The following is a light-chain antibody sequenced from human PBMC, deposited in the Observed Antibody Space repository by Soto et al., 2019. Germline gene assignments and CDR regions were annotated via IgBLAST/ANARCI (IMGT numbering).Light chain of an antibody. V-gene: IGKV3-15*01. CDR2: GAS. J-gene: IGKJ1*01. CDR1: QTFSSN. Sequence: EIVMTQSPATLSVSPGERATLSCRASQTFSSNLAWYQQKPGQAPRLLIYGASTRATGIPARFSGSGSGTEFTLTISSLQSEDFEVYYCQQYNDWPPTFGQGTKVDIX. CDR3: QQYNDWPPT.